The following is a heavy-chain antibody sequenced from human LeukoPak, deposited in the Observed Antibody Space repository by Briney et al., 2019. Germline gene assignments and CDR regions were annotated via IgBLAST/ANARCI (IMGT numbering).Heavy chain of an antibody. CDR3: ARGGDISGYYYSINY. CDR1: GGSISDYY. CDR2: IYGSGST. J-gene: IGHJ4*02. Sequence: SETLSLTCTVSGGSISDYYWSWIRQPAGKGLEWIGRIYGSGSTNYNPSLKSRVTMSIDTSKNQFSLKLSSVTAADTAVYYCARGGDISGYYYSINYWGQGTLVTVSS. V-gene: IGHV4-4*07. D-gene: IGHD3-22*01.